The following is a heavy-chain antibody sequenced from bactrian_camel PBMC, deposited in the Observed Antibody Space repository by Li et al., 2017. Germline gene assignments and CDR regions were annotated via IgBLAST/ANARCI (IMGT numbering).Heavy chain of an antibody. CDR1: GYTYSSYC. V-gene: IGHV3S26*01. D-gene: IGHD5*01. Sequence: HVQLVESGGGPVQAGGSLRLSCAASGYTYSSYCMGWFRQAPGKEREGVAAIDSDGSTSYADSVKGRFTISQDNAKNTLYLQMDSLKPEDTAMYYCAATDDIMMGWVYGEYNYWGQGTQVTVS. CDR3: AATDDIMMGWVYGEYNY. CDR2: IDSDGST. J-gene: IGHJ4*01.